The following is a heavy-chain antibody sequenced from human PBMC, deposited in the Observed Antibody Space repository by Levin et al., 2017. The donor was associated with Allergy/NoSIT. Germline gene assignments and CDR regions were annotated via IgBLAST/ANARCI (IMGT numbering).Heavy chain of an antibody. J-gene: IGHJ6*02. CDR2: IGTAGDT. Sequence: GGSLRLSCAASGFTFSSYDMHWVRQATGKGLEWVSAIGTAGDTYYPGSVKGRFTISRENAKNSLYLQMNSLRAGDTAVYYCARGGSTTQDYYYGMDVWGQGTTVTVSS. D-gene: IGHD2-2*01. V-gene: IGHV3-13*01. CDR1: GFTFSSYD. CDR3: ARGGSTTQDYYYGMDV.